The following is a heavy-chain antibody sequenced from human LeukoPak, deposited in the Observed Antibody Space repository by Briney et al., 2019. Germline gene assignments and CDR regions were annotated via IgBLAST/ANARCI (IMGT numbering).Heavy chain of an antibody. CDR1: GVSFRDYY. Sequence: SETLSLTCAVYGVSFRDYYWSWIRQPPGQGVEGVGGINHSGSTNYNPSLKSRVTISLAPSKNQFSLNLSSVTAADTAVYYCARGVCSGGGCYGLFNYWGQGTLVTVSS. V-gene: IGHV4-34*01. CDR3: ARGVCSGGGCYGLFNY. CDR2: INHSGST. J-gene: IGHJ4*02. D-gene: IGHD2-15*01.